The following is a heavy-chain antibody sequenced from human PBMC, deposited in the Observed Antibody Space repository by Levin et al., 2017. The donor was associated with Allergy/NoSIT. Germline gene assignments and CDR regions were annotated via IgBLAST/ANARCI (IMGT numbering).Heavy chain of an antibody. Sequence: SETLSLTCAVSGGSISSSNWWSWVRQPPGKGLEWIGEIYHSGSTNYNPSLKSRVTISVDKSKNQFSLKLSSVTAADTAVYYCARDLGYGDYYSYGMDVWGQGTTVTVSS. CDR3: ARDLGYGDYYSYGMDV. CDR2: IYHSGST. D-gene: IGHD4-17*01. J-gene: IGHJ6*02. V-gene: IGHV4-4*02. CDR1: GGSISSSNW.